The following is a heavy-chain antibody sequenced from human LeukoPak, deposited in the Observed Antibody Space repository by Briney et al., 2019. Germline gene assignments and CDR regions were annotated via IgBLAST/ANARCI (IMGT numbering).Heavy chain of an antibody. CDR1: GYTFTGYY. D-gene: IGHD4-17*01. CDR3: ATCLYGDHRYYYYYMDV. V-gene: IGHV1-2*02. Sequence: ASVKVSCKASGYTFTGYYMHWVRQAPGQGLEWMGWINPNSGGTNYAQKFQGRVTMTRDTSISTAYMELSRLRSDDTAVYYCATCLYGDHRYYYYYMDVWGKGTTVTVSS. CDR2: INPNSGGT. J-gene: IGHJ6*03.